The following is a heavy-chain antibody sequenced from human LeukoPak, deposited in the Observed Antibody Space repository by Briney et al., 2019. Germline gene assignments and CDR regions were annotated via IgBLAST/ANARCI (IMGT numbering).Heavy chain of an antibody. CDR1: GGSFSGYY. Sequence: SETLSLTCAVYGGSFSGYYWSWIRQPPGKGLEWIGEINHSGGTNYNPSLKSRVTISVDTSKNQFSLKLSSVTAADTAVYYCRRNGDYVSWEVDAFDIWGQGTMVTVSS. CDR3: RRNGDYVSWEVDAFDI. D-gene: IGHD4-17*01. V-gene: IGHV4-34*01. CDR2: INHSGGT. J-gene: IGHJ3*02.